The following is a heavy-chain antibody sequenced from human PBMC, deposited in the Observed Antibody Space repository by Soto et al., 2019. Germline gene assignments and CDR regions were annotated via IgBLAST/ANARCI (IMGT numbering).Heavy chain of an antibody. Sequence: EVQLLESGGGLVQPGGSLRLSCAASGFTFSSYAMSWVRQAPGKGLEWVSAISGGTSSTYYADSVKGRFTISRDNSKNTLHRQMTSLRAEDTAVYYCAKERWAAAGTPTLDYWGQGTLVTVSS. D-gene: IGHD6-13*01. J-gene: IGHJ4*02. CDR1: GFTFSSYA. CDR2: ISGGTSST. V-gene: IGHV3-23*01. CDR3: AKERWAAAGTPTLDY.